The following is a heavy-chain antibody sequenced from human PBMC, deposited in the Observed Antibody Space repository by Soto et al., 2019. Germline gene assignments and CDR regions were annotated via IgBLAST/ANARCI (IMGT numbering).Heavy chain of an antibody. CDR3: ARGGYYLGSGKNYNDY. V-gene: IGHV1-18*01. Sequence: QVQLVQSGAEVKKPGASVKVSCKASGYTFNSYGISWVRQAPGQGLEWMGWISVYSGDTSYAQKYQGRVTMTRDTSTSAAYMELRSLRSDDRAVYYCARGGYYLGSGKNYNDYWGQGTLVAGSS. CDR2: ISVYSGDT. D-gene: IGHD3-10*01. CDR1: GYTFNSYG. J-gene: IGHJ4*02.